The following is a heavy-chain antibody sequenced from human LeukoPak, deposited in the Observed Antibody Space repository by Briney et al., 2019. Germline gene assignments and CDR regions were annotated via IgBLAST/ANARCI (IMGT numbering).Heavy chain of an antibody. V-gene: IGHV1-18*01. CDR3: ARDRDYVWGSYRHTPEY. J-gene: IGHJ4*02. CDR1: GYTFTSYG. Sequence: ASVKVSCKASGYTFTSYGITWVRQTPGQGLEWMGWISAYNGNTDHAQKLQGRVTMTTDTSTTTAYMELRSLRSDDTAVYYCARDRDYVWGSYRHTPEYWGQGTLVTVSS. CDR2: ISAYNGNT. D-gene: IGHD3-16*02.